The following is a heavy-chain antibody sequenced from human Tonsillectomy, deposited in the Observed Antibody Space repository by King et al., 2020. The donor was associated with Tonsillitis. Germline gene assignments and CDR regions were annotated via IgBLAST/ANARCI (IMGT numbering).Heavy chain of an antibody. V-gene: IGHV4-34*01. CDR2: INHSGST. CDR3: ARAQYCSGGSCQPRYNWFDP. J-gene: IGHJ5*02. CDR1: GGSFSGYY. Sequence: VQLQQWGAGLLKPSETLSLTCAVYGGSFSGYYWSWIRQPPGKGLEWIGEINHSGSTNYNPSLKSRVTISVDTSKNQFSLKLGSVTAADTAVYYCARAQYCSGGSCQPRYNWFDPWGQGTLVTVSS. D-gene: IGHD2-15*01.